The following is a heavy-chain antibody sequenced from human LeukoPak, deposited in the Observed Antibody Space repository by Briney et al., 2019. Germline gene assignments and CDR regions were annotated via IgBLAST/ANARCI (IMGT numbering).Heavy chain of an antibody. CDR1: GGSISSSSYY. D-gene: IGHD3-3*01. CDR3: ASFLYYDFWSGYKIYYFDY. Sequence: SETLSLTCTVSGGSISSSSYYWGWIRQPPGKGLEWIGSIYYSGSTYYNPSLKSRVTISVDTSKNQFSLKLSSVTAADTAVYYCASFLYYDFWSGYKIYYFDYWGQGTLVTVSS. V-gene: IGHV4-39*01. CDR2: IYYSGST. J-gene: IGHJ4*02.